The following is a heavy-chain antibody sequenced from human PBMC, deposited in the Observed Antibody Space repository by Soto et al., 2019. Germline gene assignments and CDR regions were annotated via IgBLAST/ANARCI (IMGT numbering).Heavy chain of an antibody. CDR3: ARVRRGRYYYDSSGLFDY. D-gene: IGHD3-22*01. Sequence: ASVKVSCKASGGTFSSYAISWVRQAPGQGLEWMGGIIPIFGTANYAQKFQGRVTVTADESTSTAYMELSSLRSEDTAVYYCARVRRGRYYYDSSGLFDYWGQGTLVTVSS. CDR1: GGTFSSYA. CDR2: IIPIFGTA. V-gene: IGHV1-69*13. J-gene: IGHJ4*02.